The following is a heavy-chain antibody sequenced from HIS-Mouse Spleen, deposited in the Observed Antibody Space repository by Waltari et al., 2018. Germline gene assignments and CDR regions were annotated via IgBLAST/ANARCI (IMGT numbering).Heavy chain of an antibody. CDR1: GGSISSSRYS. D-gene: IGHD6-13*01. J-gene: IGHJ2*01. Sequence: QLQLQESGPGLAKPSETLSLTCTVSGGSISSSRYSCGWIRQPPGKGLEWIGSIYYSGSTYYNPSLKSRVTISVDTSKNQFSLKLSSVTAADTAVYYCAREIPYSSSWYDWYFDLWGRDTLVTVSS. V-gene: IGHV4-39*07. CDR3: AREIPYSSSWYDWYFDL. CDR2: IYYSGST.